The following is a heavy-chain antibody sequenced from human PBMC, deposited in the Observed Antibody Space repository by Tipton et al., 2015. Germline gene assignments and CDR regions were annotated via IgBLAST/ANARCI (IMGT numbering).Heavy chain of an antibody. CDR2: INPKNGDT. J-gene: IGHJ1*01. CDR1: GYTFTDYY. D-gene: IGHD2-15*01. V-gene: IGHV1-2*02. Sequence: QSGAEVKKPGASVQVSCDTSGYTFTDYYIHWVRQAPGQGLEWMGWINPKNGDTNYAQKFQGRITMTRDTSITTAYMDLSRLTSDDSAVYYCARDSRYGLGGTCKYFRHWGQGTLVTVSS. CDR3: ARDSRYGLGGTCKYFRH.